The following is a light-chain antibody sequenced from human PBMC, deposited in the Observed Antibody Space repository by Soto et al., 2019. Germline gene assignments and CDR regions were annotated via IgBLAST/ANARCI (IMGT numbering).Light chain of an antibody. CDR1: QSVLYNSNNKNY. CDR2: WAS. J-gene: IGKJ1*01. V-gene: IGKV4-1*01. Sequence: DIVMTQSPDSLAVSLGERATINCKSSQSVLYNSNNKNYLAWYQQKPGQPPKLLIYWASTRESGVPDRFSGSGSGTDFTLNISSLQAEAVAVYYCQQYHTTPWTFGQGTKVEIK. CDR3: QQYHTTPWT.